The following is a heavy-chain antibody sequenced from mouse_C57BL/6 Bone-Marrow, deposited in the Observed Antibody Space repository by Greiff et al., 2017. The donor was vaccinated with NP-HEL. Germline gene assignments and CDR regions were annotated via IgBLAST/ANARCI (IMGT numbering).Heavy chain of an antibody. V-gene: IGHV1-42*01. CDR3: ARVAMDY. CDR2: INPSTGGT. J-gene: IGHJ4*01. Sequence: VQLKQSGPELVKPGASVKISCKASGYSFTGYYMNWVKQSPEKSLEWIGEINPSTGGTTYNQKFKAKATLTVDKSSSTAYVQLKSLTSEDSAVYYCARVAMDYWGQGTSVTVSS. CDR1: GYSFTGYY.